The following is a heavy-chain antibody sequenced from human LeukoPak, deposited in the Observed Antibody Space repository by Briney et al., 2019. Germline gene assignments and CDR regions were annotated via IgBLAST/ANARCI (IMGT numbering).Heavy chain of an antibody. J-gene: IGHJ4*02. CDR3: ASALIIVGATYFDY. V-gene: IGHV4-59*01. CDR2: IYYSGST. D-gene: IGHD1-26*01. Sequence: SETLSLTCTVSGGSISSYYWSWIRQPPGKGLEWIGYIYYSGSTNYNPSLKSRVTISVDTSKNQLSLKLSSVTAADTAVYYCASALIIVGATYFDYWGQGTLVTVSS. CDR1: GGSISSYY.